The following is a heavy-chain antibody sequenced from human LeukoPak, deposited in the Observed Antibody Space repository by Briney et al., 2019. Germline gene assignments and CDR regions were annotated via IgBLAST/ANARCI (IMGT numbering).Heavy chain of an antibody. J-gene: IGHJ4*02. CDR3: ARGGPIYCSGDSCYPGDY. Sequence: KTGGSLRLSCAASGFTFSNAWMSWVRQAPGKGLEWVGRIKSKTDGGTTDYAAPVKGRFTISRDDSKNTLYLQMNSLRAEDTAVYYCARGGPIYCSGDSCYPGDYWGQGTLVTVSS. V-gene: IGHV3-15*05. D-gene: IGHD2-15*01. CDR2: IKSKTDGGTT. CDR1: GFTFSNAW.